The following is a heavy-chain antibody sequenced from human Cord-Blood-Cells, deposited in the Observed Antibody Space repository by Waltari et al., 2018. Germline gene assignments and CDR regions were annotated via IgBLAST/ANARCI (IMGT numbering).Heavy chain of an antibody. Sequence: QLQLQESGPGLVKPSETLSLTCTVSGGSISSSSYYWGWIRQPPGKGLEWIGGIYYSGSTYCNPSLKSRVTISVDTSKNQFSLKLSSVTAADTAVYYCASKRAAGIDYWGQGTLVTVSS. CDR2: IYYSGST. J-gene: IGHJ4*02. D-gene: IGHD6-13*01. CDR1: GGSISSSSYY. V-gene: IGHV4-39*01. CDR3: ASKRAAGIDY.